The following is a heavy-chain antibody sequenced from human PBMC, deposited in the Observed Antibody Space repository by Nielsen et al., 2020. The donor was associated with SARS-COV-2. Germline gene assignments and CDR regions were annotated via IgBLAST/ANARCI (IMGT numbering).Heavy chain of an antibody. Sequence: ASVKVSCKASGYTFTSYAMHWVRQAPGQRLEWMGWINAGNGNTKHSQKFQGRVTITRDTSASTAYMELSSLRSEDTAVYYCAREIVVVPAAAYYYYYGMDVWGQGTTVTVSS. CDR2: INAGNGNT. J-gene: IGHJ6*02. D-gene: IGHD2-2*01. CDR1: GYTFTSYA. CDR3: AREIVVVPAAAYYYYYGMDV. V-gene: IGHV1-3*01.